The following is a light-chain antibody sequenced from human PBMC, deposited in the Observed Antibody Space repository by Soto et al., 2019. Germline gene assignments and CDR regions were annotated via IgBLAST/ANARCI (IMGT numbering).Light chain of an antibody. CDR1: QSVSSD. CDR2: SAS. Sequence: EIVMTQSPATLSVSPGERATLSCRASQSVSSDLAWYHQKPGQAPRLLIYSASTRATGIPARFSGSGSGTEFTLTINSLHSEEFAVYYCQQYNNWPRTFGQGTKVEIK. J-gene: IGKJ1*01. V-gene: IGKV3-15*01. CDR3: QQYNNWPRT.